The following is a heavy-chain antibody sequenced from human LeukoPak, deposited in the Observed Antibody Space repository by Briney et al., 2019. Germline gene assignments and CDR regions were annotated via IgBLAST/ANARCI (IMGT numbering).Heavy chain of an antibody. CDR1: GFTFSSYS. V-gene: IGHV3-48*01. CDR2: ISSSSSTI. CDR3: AKVNSGSYSLFDY. D-gene: IGHD1-26*01. Sequence: GGSLRLSCAASGFTFSSYSMNWVRQAPGKGLEWVSYISSSSSTIYYADSVKGRFTISRDNSKNTLYLQMNSLRAEDTAVYYCAKVNSGSYSLFDYWGQGTLVTVSS. J-gene: IGHJ4*02.